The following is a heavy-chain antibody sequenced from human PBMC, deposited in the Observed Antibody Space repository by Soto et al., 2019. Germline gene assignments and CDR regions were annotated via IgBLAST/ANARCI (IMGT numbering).Heavy chain of an antibody. CDR3: TTDGLGYYDSSGYYDAFDI. J-gene: IGHJ3*02. CDR1: GFTFSDHY. Sequence: PGGSLRLSCAASGFTFSDHYMDWVRQAPGKGLEWVGRIKSKTDSETTDYAAPVKGRFTISRDDSKNTLYLQMNSLKTEDTAVYYCTTDGLGYYDSSGYYDAFDIWGQGTMVTVSS. CDR2: IKSKTDSETT. V-gene: IGHV3-15*01. D-gene: IGHD3-22*01.